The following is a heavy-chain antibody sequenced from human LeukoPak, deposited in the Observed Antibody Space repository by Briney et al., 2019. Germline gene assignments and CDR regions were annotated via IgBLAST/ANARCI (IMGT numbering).Heavy chain of an antibody. CDR1: GFNFGYYA. V-gene: IGHV3-30*02. CDR3: AKEGGGRTFDY. Sequence: TGGPLRLSCAASGFNFGYYAMHWVRQAPGKGLDWVAFIRYDGGDTYYADSVRGRFTVSRDNSKNTLYLQMNSLTAEDKALYYCAKEGGGRTFDYWGQGTLVTVSS. D-gene: IGHD4-23*01. CDR2: IRYDGGDT. J-gene: IGHJ4*02.